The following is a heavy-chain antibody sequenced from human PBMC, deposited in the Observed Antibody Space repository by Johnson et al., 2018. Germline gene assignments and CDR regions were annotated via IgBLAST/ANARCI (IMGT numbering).Heavy chain of an antibody. J-gene: IGHJ1*01. D-gene: IGHD4-17*01. CDR2: ISYDGSNQ. CDR1: GFTFSDYG. Sequence: QVQLVQSGGGVVQPGRSLRLSCGASGFTFSDYGLHWVRQDPGKGLEWVAVISYDGSNQSYADSVKGRFTISRDNAKNSRSVQMNSLRAEDTALYYRAKGASWNYGDYGGGSSKYFQHWGQGTLVTVSS. CDR3: AKGASWNYGDYGGGSSKYFQH. V-gene: IGHV3-30*18.